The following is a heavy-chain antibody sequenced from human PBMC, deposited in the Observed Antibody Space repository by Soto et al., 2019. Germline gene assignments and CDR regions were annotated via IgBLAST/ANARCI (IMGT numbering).Heavy chain of an antibody. J-gene: IGHJ4*02. Sequence: GSLRLSCAASGFTFSSYAMNWVRQAPGKGLEWVSVVSGSGGNMNYADSVKGRFTISRDNSKNTLFLQMNSLRAEDTAVYYCAKDLLRDSSGYYYGYYFDYWGQGT. V-gene: IGHV3-23*01. D-gene: IGHD3-22*01. CDR1: GFTFSSYA. CDR3: AKDLLRDSSGYYYGYYFDY. CDR2: VSGSGGNM.